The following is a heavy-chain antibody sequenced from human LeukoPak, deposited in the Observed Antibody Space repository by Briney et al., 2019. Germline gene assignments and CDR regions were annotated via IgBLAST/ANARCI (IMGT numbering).Heavy chain of an antibody. CDR3: ARAYLESVDWYFDL. J-gene: IGHJ2*01. Sequence: GGSLRLSCAASGFPFSSYGMHWVRQAPGKGLEWVAVIWSDGSYKYFADSVKGRFTISRDNSKNTLFLHMNSLRGEDTAVYYCARAYLESVDWYFDLWGRGALVTVSS. V-gene: IGHV3-33*01. CDR2: IWSDGSYK. CDR1: GFPFSSYG. D-gene: IGHD1-1*01.